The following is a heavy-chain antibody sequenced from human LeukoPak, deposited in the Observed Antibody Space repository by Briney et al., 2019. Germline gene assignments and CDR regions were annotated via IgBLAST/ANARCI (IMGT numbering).Heavy chain of an antibody. D-gene: IGHD4-17*01. CDR2: IKTDGSEK. J-gene: IGHJ3*02. CDR1: GFTFSNYW. V-gene: IGHV3-7*01. Sequence: PGGSLRLSCEGSGFTFSNYWMGWVRQAPGKGLQWVANIKTDGSEKYYVDSVRGRFTISRDNVRNLLYLQMSSLRTEDTAVYYCAKYDFGDFLLDAFDMWGQGTMVTVSS. CDR3: AKYDFGDFLLDAFDM.